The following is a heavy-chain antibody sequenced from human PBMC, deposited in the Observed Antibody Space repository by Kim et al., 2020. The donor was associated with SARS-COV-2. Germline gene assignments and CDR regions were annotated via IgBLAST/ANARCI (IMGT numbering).Heavy chain of an antibody. CDR1: GGSINGDY. J-gene: IGHJ4*02. Sequence: SETLSLTCTVSGGSINGDYWSWIRQPPGRGLEWIGYIYYSGRTNYNPSLESRVTISVDTSKIQFSLRLSSVTAADKAVYYCARGGGYSYDHWGQGTLVTV. CDR2: IYYSGRT. D-gene: IGHD5-18*01. CDR3: ARGGGYSYDH. V-gene: IGHV4-59*08.